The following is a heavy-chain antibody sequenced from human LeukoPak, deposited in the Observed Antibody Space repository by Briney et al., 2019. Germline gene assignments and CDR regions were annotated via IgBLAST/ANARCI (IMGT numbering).Heavy chain of an antibody. V-gene: IGHV4-59*01. D-gene: IGHD5-18*01. J-gene: IGHJ4*02. CDR1: GGSISSYY. CDR2: IYYSGST. CDR3: ARFGGYSYGSAADY. Sequence: PSETLSLTCTVSGGSISSYYWSWIRQPPGKGLERIGYIYYSGSTNYNPSLKSRVTISVDTSKNQFSLKLSSVTAADTAVYYCARFGGYSYGSAADYWGQGTLVTVSS.